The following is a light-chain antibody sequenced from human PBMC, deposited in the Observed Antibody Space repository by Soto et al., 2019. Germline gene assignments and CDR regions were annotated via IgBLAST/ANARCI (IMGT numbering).Light chain of an antibody. Sequence: RVMTQSPDTLSVSPVERATLSCMASQSVSSSYLAWYQQKPGQAPRLLIYGASSRATGVPARFSGGGSGTEFTLTITSQQSEDFAVYWCQQYNNWPLTFGPGTRLENK. J-gene: IGKJ5*01. V-gene: IGKV3D-15*01. CDR3: QQYNNWPLT. CDR2: GAS. CDR1: QSVSSSY.